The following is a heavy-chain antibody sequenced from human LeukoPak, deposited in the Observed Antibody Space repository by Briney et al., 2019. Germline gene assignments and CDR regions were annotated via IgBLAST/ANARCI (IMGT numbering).Heavy chain of an antibody. CDR3: ARRLAVAGTTYWFDP. D-gene: IGHD6-19*01. CDR2: INPNSGGT. Sequence: ASVKVSCKASGYTFTGYYMHWVRQAPGQGLEWMGWINPNSGGTNYAQKFQGRVTMTRDTSISTAYMELSRLRSDDTAVYYCARRLAVAGTTYWFDPWGQGTLVTVSS. CDR1: GYTFTGYY. V-gene: IGHV1-2*02. J-gene: IGHJ5*02.